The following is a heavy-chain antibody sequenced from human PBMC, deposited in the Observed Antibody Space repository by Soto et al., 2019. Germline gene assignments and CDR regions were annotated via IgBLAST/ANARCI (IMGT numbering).Heavy chain of an antibody. CDR2: INHSGST. CDR1: GGSFSGYY. J-gene: IGHJ4*02. D-gene: IGHD2-15*01. V-gene: IGHV4-34*01. CDR3: ARFRGYCSGGSCYSQPYYFDY. Sequence: SETLSLTCAVYGGSFSGYYWSWIRQPPGKGPEWIGEINHSGSTNYNPSLKSRVTISVDTSKNQFSLKLSSVTAADTAVYYCARFRGYCSGGSCYSQPYYFDYWGQGTLVTVSS.